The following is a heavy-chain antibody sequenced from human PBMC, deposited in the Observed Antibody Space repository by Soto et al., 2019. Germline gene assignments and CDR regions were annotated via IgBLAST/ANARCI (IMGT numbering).Heavy chain of an antibody. D-gene: IGHD3-22*01. Sequence: SVKVSCKASGGTFSSYTISWVRQAPGQGLEWMGRIIPILGIANYAQKFQGRVTITADKSTSTAYMELSSLRSEDTAVYYCARARYYYDSSGYYPLDYWGQGTLVTVSS. CDR1: GGTFSSYT. CDR2: IIPILGIA. CDR3: ARARYYYDSSGYYPLDY. V-gene: IGHV1-69*02. J-gene: IGHJ4*02.